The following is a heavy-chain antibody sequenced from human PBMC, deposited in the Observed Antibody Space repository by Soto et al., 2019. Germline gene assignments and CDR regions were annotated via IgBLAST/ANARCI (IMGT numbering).Heavy chain of an antibody. CDR2: IYYSGST. J-gene: IGHJ4*02. CDR3: ARQGLAPRGWSFDY. CDR1: GGSISSSSYY. Sequence: QLQLQESGPGLVKPSETLSLTCTVSGGSISSSSYYWGWIRQPPGKGLEWIGSIYYSGSTYYNPSLKSRVTISVDTSKNQFSLKLSSVTAADTAVYYYARQGLAPRGWSFDYWGQGTLVTVSS. D-gene: IGHD6-19*01. V-gene: IGHV4-39*01.